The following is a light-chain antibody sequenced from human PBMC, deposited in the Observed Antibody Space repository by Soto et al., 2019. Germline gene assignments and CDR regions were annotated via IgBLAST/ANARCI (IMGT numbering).Light chain of an antibody. V-gene: IGLV1-40*01. J-gene: IGLJ3*02. Sequence: QSVLTQPPSVSGAPGLRVTISCTESSSNIGAGYDVHWYQQLPGTAPKLLIYGNSNRPSGVPDRFSGSKSGTSASLAITGLQAEDEADYYCLSYDSSLSGWVFGGGTQLTVL. CDR1: SSNIGAGYD. CDR2: GNS. CDR3: LSYDSSLSGWV.